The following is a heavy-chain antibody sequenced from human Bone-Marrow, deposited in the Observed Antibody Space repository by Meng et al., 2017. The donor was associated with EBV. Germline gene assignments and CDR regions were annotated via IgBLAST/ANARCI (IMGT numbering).Heavy chain of an antibody. CDR1: GYTLRSHA. CDR2: IDLGNANT. D-gene: IGHD3-22*01. V-gene: IGHV1-3*01. J-gene: IGHJ4*02. Sequence: QLSQSGAEVKKPWTSVKVACKAYGYTLRSHAIHWVRQAPGQSLEWMGWIDLGNANTKYSQKFQDRVTITRETFASTVYMELSRLTSEDTAVYYCARRYYDVTGYYYFDFWGQGTLVTVSS. CDR3: ARRYYDVTGYYYFDF.